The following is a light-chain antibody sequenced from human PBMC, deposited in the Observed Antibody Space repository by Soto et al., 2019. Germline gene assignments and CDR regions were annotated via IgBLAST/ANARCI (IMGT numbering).Light chain of an antibody. J-gene: IGLJ1*01. CDR2: DVS. V-gene: IGLV2-18*02. CDR1: STDFVTYNR. Sequence: QPALTQPPSVSGSPGQSVTISCTGTSTDFVTYNRVSWYQQPPGTAPKLIIYDVSNRPSGVSNRFSGSKSGNTASLTISGLQAEDEADYYCSSYTSSRTLYVFGTGTKLTVL. CDR3: SSYTSSRTLYV.